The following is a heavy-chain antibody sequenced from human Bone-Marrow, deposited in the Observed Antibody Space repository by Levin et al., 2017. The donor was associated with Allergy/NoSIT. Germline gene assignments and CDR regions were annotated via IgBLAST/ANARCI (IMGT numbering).Heavy chain of an antibody. CDR3: ARGPGIPDY. CDR1: GFTFSTYE. CDR2: ISSSGSTV. Sequence: PGGSLRLSCAVSGFTFSTYEMDWVRQSPGKGLEWIAYISSSGSTVHYADSVEGRFTISRDNPKNTLYLQMNSLRPEDTAVYYCARGPGIPDYWGQGTLVTVSS. J-gene: IGHJ4*02. V-gene: IGHV3-48*03.